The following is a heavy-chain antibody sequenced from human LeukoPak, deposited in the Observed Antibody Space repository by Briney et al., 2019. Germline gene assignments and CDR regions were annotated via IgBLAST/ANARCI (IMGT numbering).Heavy chain of an antibody. J-gene: IGHJ4*02. CDR1: GGSFSGYY. CDR2: INHSGST. Sequence: SETLSITCAVYGGSFSGYYWSWIRQPPGKGLEWIGEINHSGSTNYNPSLKSRVTISVDTSKNQSSLKLSSVTAADTAVYYCARGGDYYDSSGYYYNYDYWGQGTLVTVSS. CDR3: ARGGDYYDSSGYYYNYDY. D-gene: IGHD3-22*01. V-gene: IGHV4-34*01.